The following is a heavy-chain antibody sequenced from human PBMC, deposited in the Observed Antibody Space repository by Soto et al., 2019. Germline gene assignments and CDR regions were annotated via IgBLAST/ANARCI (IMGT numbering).Heavy chain of an antibody. Sequence: QVQLVQSGAEVKKPGASVKVSCKASGYTFTSYDINWVRQATGQGLEWMGWMNPNSGNTGYAQKFQGRVTMTRNTAISTPYMELSSLRAEDTAVYYCARGDGSGSYYFYVGGQHYYYYGMDVWGQGTTVTVSS. CDR1: GYTFTSYD. CDR2: MNPNSGNT. J-gene: IGHJ6*02. D-gene: IGHD3-10*01. CDR3: ARGDGSGSYYFYVGGQHYYYYGMDV. V-gene: IGHV1-8*01.